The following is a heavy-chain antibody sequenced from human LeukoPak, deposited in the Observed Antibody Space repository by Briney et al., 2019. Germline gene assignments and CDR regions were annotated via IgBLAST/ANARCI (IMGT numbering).Heavy chain of an antibody. V-gene: IGHV1-18*04. CDR2: ISAYNGNT. J-gene: IGHJ4*02. D-gene: IGHD3-10*01. CDR3: AREMATYYGSGSSYDY. Sequence: ASVMVSCKASGFTFNSYGISWVRQAPGQGLEWMGWISAYNGNTNYAQKLQGRVTMTTDTSTSTAYMELRSLRSDDTAVYYCAREMATYYGSGSSYDYWGQGTLVTVSS. CDR1: GFTFNSYG.